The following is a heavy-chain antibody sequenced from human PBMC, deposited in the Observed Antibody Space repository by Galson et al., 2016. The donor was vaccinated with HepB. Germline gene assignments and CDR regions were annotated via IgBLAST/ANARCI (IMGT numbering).Heavy chain of an antibody. D-gene: IGHD3-3*01. Sequence: SVKVSCKASGYTFTTYGIQWVRQAPGQRLEWIGWYNAGNGDPRHSQNFQGRVTFTRDTSASTAYMELSSLRSEDTAVYFCARSGNEWSVDYWGQGTLVSVSS. V-gene: IGHV1-3*01. CDR3: ARSGNEWSVDY. J-gene: IGHJ4*02. CDR2: YNAGNGDP. CDR1: GYTFTTYG.